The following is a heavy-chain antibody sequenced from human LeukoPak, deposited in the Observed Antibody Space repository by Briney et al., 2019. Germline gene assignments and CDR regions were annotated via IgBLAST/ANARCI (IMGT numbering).Heavy chain of an antibody. CDR3: AKDYSSSWYYFDY. D-gene: IGHD6-13*01. V-gene: IGHV3-23*01. Sequence: QSGGSLRLSCAASGFTFSNYAMSWVRQAPGKGLQWVSAISDSGGRTYYADSVKGRFTISRDNSKNTLYLQMNSLRAEDTAVYYCAKDYSSSWYYFDYWGQGTQVTVSS. CDR2: ISDSGGRT. CDR1: GFTFSNYA. J-gene: IGHJ4*02.